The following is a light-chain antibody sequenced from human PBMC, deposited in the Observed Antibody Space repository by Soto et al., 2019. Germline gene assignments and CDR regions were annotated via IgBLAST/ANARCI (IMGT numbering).Light chain of an antibody. Sequence: ENVLTQSPGTLSLSPGQMATLTCRASLPVRDNFLAWYQQKPGQTPRVLIYDVSTRATGVPDRFSGSGSAPDFALTISRLEPGDSAVYFCHQYHSSPTFGQGTKVEIK. CDR3: HQYHSSPT. V-gene: IGKV3-20*01. J-gene: IGKJ1*01. CDR1: LPVRDNF. CDR2: DVS.